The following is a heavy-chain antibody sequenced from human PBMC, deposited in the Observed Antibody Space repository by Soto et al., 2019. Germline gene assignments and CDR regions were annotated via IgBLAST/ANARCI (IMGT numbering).Heavy chain of an antibody. CDR1: GYTFTSYG. D-gene: IGHD3-10*01. J-gene: IGHJ6*02. CDR2: ISGYNGTT. V-gene: IGHV1-18*04. CDR3: ARAGKYYYGSGSPYYYGMDV. Sequence: QVQLVQSGAEVKKPGASVKVSCKASGYTFTSYGVSWVRQAPGQGLEWMGWISGYNGTTNYAQKLQGRVTMTTDTTPSTAYMELRSLRSDDTAVYYCARAGKYYYGSGSPYYYGMDVWGQGITVTVSS.